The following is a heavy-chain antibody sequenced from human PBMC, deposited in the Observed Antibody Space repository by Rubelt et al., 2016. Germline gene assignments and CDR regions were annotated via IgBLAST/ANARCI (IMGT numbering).Heavy chain of an antibody. CDR3: ARPQYSWVSTIDY. J-gene: IGHJ4*02. V-gene: IGHV4-59*08. Sequence: QVQLQESGPGLVKPSETLSLTCTVSGASISSDYWSWIRQPPGKGLEWIGYIYYSGSTNYSPSLKSRVTMSVDTSKNQFSRKLTSMTAADTAVYYCARPQYSWVSTIDYWGQGTLVTVSS. CDR2: IYYSGST. D-gene: IGHD6-13*01. CDR1: GASISSDY.